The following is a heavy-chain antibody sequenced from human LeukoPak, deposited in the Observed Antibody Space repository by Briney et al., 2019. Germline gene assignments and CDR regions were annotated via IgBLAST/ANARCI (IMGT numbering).Heavy chain of an antibody. CDR2: IIPIFGTA. D-gene: IGHD6-13*01. Sequence: SVKVSCKASGGTFSSYAISWVRQAPGQGLEWMGRIIPIFGTANYAQKFRGRVTITTDESTSTAYMGLSSLRSEDTAVYYCARDVSSSSWYEHYYFDYWGQGTLVTVSS. CDR3: ARDVSSSSWYEHYYFDY. J-gene: IGHJ4*02. V-gene: IGHV1-69*05. CDR1: GGTFSSYA.